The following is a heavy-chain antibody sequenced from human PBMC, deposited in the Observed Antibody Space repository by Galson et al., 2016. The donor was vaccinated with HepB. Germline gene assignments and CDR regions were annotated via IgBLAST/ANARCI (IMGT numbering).Heavy chain of an antibody. CDR1: RFTFSSYS. D-gene: IGHD2-15*01. Sequence: SLRLSCAASRFTFSSYSMNWVRQAPGKGLEWISSITSRSNYSYYADSVKGRFTISRDNTKNSLYLQMNSLRAEDTAVYYCARDPGRYCSGGFCYSNPDYNGMDVWGQGTTVIVSS. CDR3: ARDPGRYCSGGFCYSNPDYNGMDV. V-gene: IGHV3-21*01. J-gene: IGHJ6*02. CDR2: ITSRSNYS.